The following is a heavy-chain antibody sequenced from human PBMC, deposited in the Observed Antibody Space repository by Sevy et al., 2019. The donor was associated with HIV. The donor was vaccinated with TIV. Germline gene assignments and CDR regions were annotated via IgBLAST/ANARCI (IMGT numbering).Heavy chain of an antibody. CDR3: ARGQLLQFLEWPSYGLDV. CDR1: GFTFSSHW. J-gene: IGHJ6*02. CDR2: INSHGTIT. Sequence: GGSLRLSCAVSGFTFSSHWMFWVRQAPGKGLVWVSHINSHGTITNYADSVKGRFAISRDNTKNTIYLQMNSLRAEDTPVYYCARGQLLQFLEWPSYGLDVWGQGTTVTVSS. D-gene: IGHD3-3*01. V-gene: IGHV3-74*01.